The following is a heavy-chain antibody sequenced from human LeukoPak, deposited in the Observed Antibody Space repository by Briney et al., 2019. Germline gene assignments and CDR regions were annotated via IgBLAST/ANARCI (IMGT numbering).Heavy chain of an antibody. Sequence: SETLSLTCTVSGGSISSGDYYWSWIRQPPGKGLEWIGYFYHSGSTYYNPSLKSRLTISVDRSKNQFSLKLTSVTAADTAMYYCARVFCSSTSCYAVDYWGQGTLVTVSS. CDR2: FYHSGST. J-gene: IGHJ4*02. CDR3: ARVFCSSTSCYAVDY. CDR1: GGSISSGDYY. D-gene: IGHD2-2*01. V-gene: IGHV4-30-2*01.